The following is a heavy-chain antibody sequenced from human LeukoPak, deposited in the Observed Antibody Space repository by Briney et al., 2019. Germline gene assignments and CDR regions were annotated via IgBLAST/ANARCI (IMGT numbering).Heavy chain of an antibody. Sequence: SVKVSCKASGGTFSSYAISWVRQAPGQGLEWMGRIIPILGIANYAQKFQGRVTITADKSTSTAYMELSSLRSEDTAVYYCARGPSAYCTGGSCYLSWFDPWGQGTLVTVSS. CDR3: ARGPSAYCTGGSCYLSWFDP. CDR1: GGTFSSYA. CDR2: IIPILGIA. D-gene: IGHD2-15*01. J-gene: IGHJ5*02. V-gene: IGHV1-69*04.